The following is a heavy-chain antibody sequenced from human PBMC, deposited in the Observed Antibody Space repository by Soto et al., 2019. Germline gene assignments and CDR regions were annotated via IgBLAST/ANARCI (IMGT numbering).Heavy chain of an antibody. CDR2: ISGDGNDK. Sequence: QVQLVESGGGVVQPGRSLRLSCAASGFIFRNFGMHWVRRAPGKGLEWVATISGDGNDKYYPDSMKGRFTISRDNFNNTLYLQLNSLRPEDTAVYHCVQGASTAHQPLDSWGHGVLVNVSS. CDR3: VQGASTAHQPLDS. D-gene: IGHD1-26*01. CDR1: GFIFRNFG. V-gene: IGHV3-30*03. J-gene: IGHJ5*01.